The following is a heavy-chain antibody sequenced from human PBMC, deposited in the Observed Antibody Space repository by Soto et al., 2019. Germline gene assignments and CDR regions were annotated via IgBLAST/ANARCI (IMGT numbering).Heavy chain of an antibody. CDR1: GGSFSGYY. Sequence: QVQLQQWGAGLLKPSETPSLTCAVYGGSFSGYYWSWIRQPPGKGLEWIGEINHSGSTNYNPSLKSRVTISVDTSTNQFSLKLSSVTAADTAVYYCARFPPSDVAIAARPFDYWGQGTLVTVSS. V-gene: IGHV4-34*01. D-gene: IGHD6-6*01. CDR2: INHSGST. CDR3: ARFPPSDVAIAARPFDY. J-gene: IGHJ4*02.